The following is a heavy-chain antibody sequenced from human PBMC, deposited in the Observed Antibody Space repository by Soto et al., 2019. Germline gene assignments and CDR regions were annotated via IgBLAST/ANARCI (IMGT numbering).Heavy chain of an antibody. CDR3: ACIFSGGYGYGFYYYGMDV. CDR2: IFYSGST. Sequence: PSETLSLTCTVSGGSISSSSYYWGWIRQPPGKGLEWIGSIFYSGSTYYNPSLKGRVTISVDTSKNQFSLKLSSVTAADTAMYYCACIFSGGYGYGFYYYGMDVWGQGTTVT. D-gene: IGHD5-18*01. V-gene: IGHV4-39*01. J-gene: IGHJ6*02. CDR1: GGSISSSSYY.